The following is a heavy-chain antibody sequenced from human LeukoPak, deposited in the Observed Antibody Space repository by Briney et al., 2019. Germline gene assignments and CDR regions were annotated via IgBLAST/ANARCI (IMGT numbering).Heavy chain of an antibody. CDR2: IKEAGTEK. Sequence: GGSLRLSCAASGFTFGSYWMNWVRQAPGKGMEWVAKIKEAGTEKYYVDSVKGRFTISRDKAKNSLFLQMNSLRAEDTAVYFCARVRGGYYLDYWGQGTLVTVSS. CDR1: GFTFGSYW. CDR3: ARVRGGYYLDY. D-gene: IGHD5-24*01. V-gene: IGHV3-7*04. J-gene: IGHJ4*02.